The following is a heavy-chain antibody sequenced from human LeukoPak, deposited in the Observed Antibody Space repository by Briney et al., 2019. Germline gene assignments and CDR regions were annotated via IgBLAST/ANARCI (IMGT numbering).Heavy chain of an antibody. Sequence: PGGSLRLSCAASGFTFSSYEMNWVRQAPGKGVEWVSYISSSGSTIYYADSVKGRFTISRDNAKNSLYLQMNSLRAEDTAVYYCARVTSGSFDYWGQGTLVTVT. CDR3: ARVTSGSFDY. CDR1: GFTFSSYE. V-gene: IGHV3-48*03. CDR2: ISSSGSTI. D-gene: IGHD1-26*01. J-gene: IGHJ4*02.